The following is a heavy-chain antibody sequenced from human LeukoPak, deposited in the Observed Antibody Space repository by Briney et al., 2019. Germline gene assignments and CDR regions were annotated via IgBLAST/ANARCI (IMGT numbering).Heavy chain of an antibody. D-gene: IGHD6-13*01. CDR1: VFTLSTYW. Sequence: PGGSLRLSCAASVFTLSTYWMSWVRQAPGKGLEWVANIKQDGSEKYYVDSVKGRFTISRDNAKNSLYLQMNSLRAEDTAMYYCARDSAGNDYWGQGTLVTVSS. J-gene: IGHJ4*02. CDR2: IKQDGSEK. V-gene: IGHV3-7*01. CDR3: ARDSAGNDY.